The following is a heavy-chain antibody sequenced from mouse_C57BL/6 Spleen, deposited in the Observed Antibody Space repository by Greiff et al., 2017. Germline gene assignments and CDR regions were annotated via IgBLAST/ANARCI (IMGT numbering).Heavy chain of an antibody. D-gene: IGHD4-1*01. CDR3: ARDELDY. V-gene: IGHV5-4*01. Sequence: EVQGVESGGGLVKPGGSLKLSCAASGFTFSSYAMSWVRQTPEKRLEWVATISDGGSYTYYPDNVKGRFTISRDNAKNHLYLQMSHLKSEDTAMYYCARDELDYWGQGTTLTVSS. J-gene: IGHJ2*01. CDR2: ISDGGSYT. CDR1: GFTFSSYA.